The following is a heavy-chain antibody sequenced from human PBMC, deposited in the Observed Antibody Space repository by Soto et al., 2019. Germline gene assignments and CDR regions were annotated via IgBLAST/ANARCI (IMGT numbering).Heavy chain of an antibody. J-gene: IGHJ6*03. Sequence: VQLVECGGGLVQPGRSLRLSCAASGFTFSSYSMNWVRQAPGKGLEWVSYISSSSSTIYYADSVKGRFTISRDNAKNSLYLQMNSLRAEDTAVYYCARDGLRFLEWLSSYYMDVWGKGTTVTVSS. CDR1: GFTFSSYS. V-gene: IGHV3-48*01. D-gene: IGHD3-3*01. CDR2: ISSSSSTI. CDR3: ARDGLRFLEWLSSYYMDV.